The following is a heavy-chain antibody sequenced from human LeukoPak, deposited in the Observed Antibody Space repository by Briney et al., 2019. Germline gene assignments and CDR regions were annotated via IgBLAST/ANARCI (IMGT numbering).Heavy chain of an antibody. V-gene: IGHV3-23*01. J-gene: IGHJ4*02. Sequence: GGSLRLSCAASGFTFNSHAMSWVRQAPGKGLEWVSAISGSGGSTYYAAFAQGRFTISRDNSKNTLYLQMNSLRAEDTAVYYCASPNDYYDNSIYYGTDYWGQGTLVTVSS. CDR3: ASPNDYYDNSIYYGTDY. D-gene: IGHD3-22*01. CDR1: GFTFNSHA. CDR2: ISGSGGST.